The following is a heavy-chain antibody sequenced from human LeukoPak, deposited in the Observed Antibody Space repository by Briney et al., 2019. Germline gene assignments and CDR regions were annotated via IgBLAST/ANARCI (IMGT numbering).Heavy chain of an antibody. CDR1: GVTFSTYS. CDR3: GRVSRASGYYYVEF. J-gene: IGHJ4*02. CDR2: ISFGSSTI. Sequence: GGSLGLSCAASGVTFSTYSVNWVRQAPGKGLEWVSYISFGSSTIYYADSVKGRFTISRDDAQNSLHLQMNRLRADDTAVYYCGRVSRASGYYYVEFWGQGTLVTVSS. D-gene: IGHD3-3*01. V-gene: IGHV3-48*04.